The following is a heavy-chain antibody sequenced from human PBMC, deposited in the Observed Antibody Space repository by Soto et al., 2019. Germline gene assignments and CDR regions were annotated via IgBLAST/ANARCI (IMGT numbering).Heavy chain of an antibody. CDR1: GFTFSSYG. CDR2: IWYDGSNK. D-gene: IGHD4-17*01. V-gene: IGHV3-33*01. CDR3: ARDLYGTTYSYYYGMDV. Sequence: QVQLVESGGGVVQPGRSLRLSCAASGFTFSSYGMHWVRQAPGKGLEWVAVIWYDGSNKYYADSVKGRFTISRDNSKNMLYLQMNSLRAEDTAVYYCARDLYGTTYSYYYGMDVWGQGTTVTVSS. J-gene: IGHJ6*02.